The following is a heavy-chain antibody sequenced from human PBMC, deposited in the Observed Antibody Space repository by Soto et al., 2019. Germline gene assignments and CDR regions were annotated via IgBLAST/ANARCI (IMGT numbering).Heavy chain of an antibody. J-gene: IGHJ6*02. CDR3: ASHSGYYYYGMDV. CDR2: INPNSGGT. Sequence: QVQLVQSGAEVKKPGASVKVSCKASGYTFTGYYMHWVRQAPGQGLEWMGWINPNSGGTNNAQKFQGRVTMTRDTSISTAYMELSRLRSDDTAVYYCASHSGYYYYGMDVWGQGTTVTVSS. V-gene: IGHV1-2*02. D-gene: IGHD1-26*01. CDR1: GYTFTGYY.